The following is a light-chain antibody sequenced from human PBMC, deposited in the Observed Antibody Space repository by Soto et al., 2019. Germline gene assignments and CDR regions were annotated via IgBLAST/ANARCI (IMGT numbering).Light chain of an antibody. CDR1: QSVSSY. CDR2: DAS. V-gene: IGKV3-11*01. J-gene: IGKJ2*03. CDR3: QQRNNWQS. Sequence: EIVLTQSPATLSLSPGERATLSCRASQSVSSYLAWYQQKPGHAPRLLIYDASNWATGIPARFSGSGSGTDFTLTISSLEPQDFAVYYCQQRNNWQSFGQATILEIK.